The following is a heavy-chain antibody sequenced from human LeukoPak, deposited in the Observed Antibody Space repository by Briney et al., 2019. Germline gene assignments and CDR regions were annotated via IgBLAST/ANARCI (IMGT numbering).Heavy chain of an antibody. D-gene: IGHD6-13*01. CDR2: IYYSGST. Sequence: SETLSPTCTVSGGSISSYYWSWIRQPPGKGLEWIGYIYYSGSTNYNPSLKSRVTISVDTSKNQFSLKLSSVTAADTAVYYCASTGYSSSRRGVDYWGQGTLVTVSS. CDR3: ASTGYSSSRRGVDY. J-gene: IGHJ4*02. CDR1: GGSISSYY. V-gene: IGHV4-59*01.